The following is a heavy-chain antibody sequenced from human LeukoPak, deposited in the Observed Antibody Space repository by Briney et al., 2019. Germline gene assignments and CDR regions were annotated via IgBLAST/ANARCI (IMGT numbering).Heavy chain of an antibody. D-gene: IGHD3-10*01. CDR3: AKDLHLWQAVDS. Sequence: GGSLRLSCAASGFTFSRNGMHWVRQAPGKGLEWVAVIPYDGGNKYYADSVKGRFTISRDNSKNTLYLQMDSLRDEDTAVYYCAKDLHLWQAVDSWGQGTLVTVSS. CDR1: GFTFSRNG. V-gene: IGHV3-30*02. J-gene: IGHJ4*02. CDR2: IPYDGGNK.